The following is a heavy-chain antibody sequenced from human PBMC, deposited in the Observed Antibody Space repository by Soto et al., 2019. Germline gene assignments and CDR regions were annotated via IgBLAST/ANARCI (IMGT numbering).Heavy chain of an antibody. V-gene: IGHV1-69*12. CDR2: IIPIFGTA. J-gene: IGHJ5*02. CDR3: ARGGAAAGTSWFDP. Sequence: QVQLVQSGAAVKKPGSSVKVSCKASGGTFSSYAISWVRQAPGQGLEWMGGIIPIFGTANYAQKFQGRVTITADESTSTAYMVLSSLRSEDTAVYYCARGGAAAGTSWFDPWGQGTLVTVSS. D-gene: IGHD6-13*01. CDR1: GGTFSSYA.